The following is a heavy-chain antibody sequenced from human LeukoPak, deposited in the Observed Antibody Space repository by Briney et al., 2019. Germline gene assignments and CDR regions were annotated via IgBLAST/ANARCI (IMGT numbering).Heavy chain of an antibody. J-gene: IGHJ4*02. D-gene: IGHD6-13*01. CDR1: GLTFNTYA. V-gene: IGHV3-33*01. CDR2: IWYDGTNK. Sequence: GRSLRLSCAASGLTFNTYAMHWVRQAPGKGLEWVAVIWYDGTNKYYADSVKGRFTISRDNSKNTLYLQMNTLRVEDTAVYYCARRGTSWFNVEYWGQGVLLTVSS. CDR3: ARRGTSWFNVEY.